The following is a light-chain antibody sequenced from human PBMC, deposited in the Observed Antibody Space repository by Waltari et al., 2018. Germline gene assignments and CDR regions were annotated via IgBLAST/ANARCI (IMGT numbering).Light chain of an antibody. V-gene: IGLV3-21*04. CDR3: QGWDSSSDHVV. Sequence: SYVLTQPPSVSVAPGKTASITCGGNNIGSKSVHWYQRKAGQAPELVIFYNDDRPSGSPGRVSGANSGNTATLTISRVEAGDEADYYCQGWDSSSDHVVFGGGTKLTVL. CDR1: NIGSKS. CDR2: YND. J-gene: IGLJ2*01.